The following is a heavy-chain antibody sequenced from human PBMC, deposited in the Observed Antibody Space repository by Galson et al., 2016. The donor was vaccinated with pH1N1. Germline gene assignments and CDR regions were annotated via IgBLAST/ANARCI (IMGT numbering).Heavy chain of an antibody. D-gene: IGHD3-22*01. Sequence: SLRLSCAASGFTFSSNWMSWVRQAPGKGLEWVASIDQHGSQKYSVGSVKGRFTITRDNAKDSLYLQMHSLRAEDTAVYYCARDALDCYDSSGYYFDYWGQGTLVTVSS. J-gene: IGHJ4*02. CDR2: IDQHGSQK. V-gene: IGHV3-7*01. CDR1: GFTFSSNW. CDR3: ARDALDCYDSSGYYFDY.